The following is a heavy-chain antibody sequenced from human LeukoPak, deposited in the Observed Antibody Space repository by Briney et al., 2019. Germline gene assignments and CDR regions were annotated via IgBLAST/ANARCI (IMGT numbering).Heavy chain of an antibody. CDR3: ARGRYCSSTSCYTVDRFDY. D-gene: IGHD2-2*02. J-gene: IGHJ4*02. CDR2: IKQDGSEK. V-gene: IGHV3-7*01. Sequence: PGGSLRLPCAASGFTFSSYWMSWVRQAPGKGLEWVANIKQDGSEKYYVDSVKGRFTISRDNAKNSLYLQMNSLRAEDTAVYYCARGRYCSSTSCYTVDRFDYWGQGTLVTVSS. CDR1: GFTFSSYW.